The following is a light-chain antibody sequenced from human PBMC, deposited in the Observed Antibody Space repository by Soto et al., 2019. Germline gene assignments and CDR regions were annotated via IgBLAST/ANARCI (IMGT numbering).Light chain of an antibody. J-gene: IGKJ2*01. V-gene: IGKV1-6*01. CDR3: LQNYNYPFT. CDR2: GAS. CDR1: QDIRKD. Sequence: AIQMTQSPSSLSASVGARVTITCRASQDIRKDLAWYQQKPGKAPQILIYGASTLQTGVASRFSGSGSATDFTLTISSLQPEDSAAYYFLQNYNYPFTFGQWTKVDI.